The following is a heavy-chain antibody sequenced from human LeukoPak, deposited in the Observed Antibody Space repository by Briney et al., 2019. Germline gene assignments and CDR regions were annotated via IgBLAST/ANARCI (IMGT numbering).Heavy chain of an antibody. D-gene: IGHD2-2*01. CDR3: VKDGYCSSTSCYGGNWFDP. V-gene: IGHV3-64D*06. CDR1: GFTFSSYW. J-gene: IGHJ5*02. CDR2: ISSNGGNT. Sequence: GGSLRLSCAASGFTFSSYWMNWARQAPGKGLEYVSAISSNGGNTYYADSVKGRFTISRDNSKNTLYLQMSSLRAEDTAVYYCVKDGYCSSTSCYGGNWFDPWGQGTLVTVSS.